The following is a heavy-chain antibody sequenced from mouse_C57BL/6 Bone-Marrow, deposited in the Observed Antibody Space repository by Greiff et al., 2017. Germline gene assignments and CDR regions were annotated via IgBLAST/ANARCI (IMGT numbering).Heavy chain of an antibody. D-gene: IGHD2-3*01. CDR3: ARGLLFFDY. V-gene: IGHV1-66*01. CDR1: GYSFTSYY. CDR2: IYPGSGNT. Sequence: LQESGPELVKPGASVKISCKASGYSFTSYYIHWVKQRPGQGLEWIGWIYPGSGNTKYNEKFKGKATLTADTSSSTAYMQLSSLTSEDSAVYYCARGLLFFDYWGQGTTLTVSS. J-gene: IGHJ2*01.